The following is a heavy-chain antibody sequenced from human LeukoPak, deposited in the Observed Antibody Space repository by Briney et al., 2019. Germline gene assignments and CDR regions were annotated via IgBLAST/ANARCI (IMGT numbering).Heavy chain of an antibody. CDR2: INHSGST. CDR1: GGSFSGYY. V-gene: IGHV4-34*01. J-gene: IGHJ4*02. CDR3: ARDGYSYGPANFDY. Sequence: PSETLSLTCAVYGGSFSGYYWSWIRQPPGKGLEWIGEINHSGSTNYNPSLKSRVTISVDTSKNQFSLKLSSVTAADTAVYYCARDGYSYGPANFDYWGQGTLVTVSS. D-gene: IGHD5-18*01.